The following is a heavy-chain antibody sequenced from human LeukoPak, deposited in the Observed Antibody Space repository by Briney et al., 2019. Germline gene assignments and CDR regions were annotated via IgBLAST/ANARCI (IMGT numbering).Heavy chain of an antibody. CDR3: ARDWKADSSAWYAWGY. D-gene: IGHD6-19*01. Sequence: GGSLRLSCAASGFTVSSNYMTWVRQAPGKGLEWVSLIYSGGSTYYADSVKGRYIISRDNSKNTLYLQMNSLRAEDTAVYYCARDWKADSSAWYAWGYWGQGTLVTVSS. CDR1: GFTVSSNY. CDR2: IYSGGST. V-gene: IGHV3-53*01. J-gene: IGHJ4*02.